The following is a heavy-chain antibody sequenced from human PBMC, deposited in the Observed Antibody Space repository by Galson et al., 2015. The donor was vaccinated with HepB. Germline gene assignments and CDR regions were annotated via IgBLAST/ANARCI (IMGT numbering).Heavy chain of an antibody. CDR2: ISSHGRTT. CDR3: ARELRDYGDYVFDY. V-gene: IGHV3-48*03. J-gene: IGHJ4*02. Sequence: SLRLSCAASGFTFRGYEMNWVRQVPGKGLEWVSYISSHGRTTYYADSVRGRFTISRDNAKNSLFLQMDRLRAEDTAVYYCARELRDYGDYVFDYWGQGTLVTVSS. CDR1: GFTFRGYE. D-gene: IGHD4-17*01.